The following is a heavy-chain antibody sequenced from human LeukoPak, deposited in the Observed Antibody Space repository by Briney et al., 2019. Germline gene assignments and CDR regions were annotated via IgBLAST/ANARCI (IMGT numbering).Heavy chain of an antibody. V-gene: IGHV1-69*04. J-gene: IGHJ5*02. CDR1: GGTFSSYA. CDR2: IIPILGIA. CDR3: ARDYYDSSGYAPRWFDP. Sequence: GASVKVSCKASGGTFSSYAISWVRQVPGQGLEWMGRIIPILGIANYAQKFQGRVTITADKSTSTAYMELSRLRSEDTAVYYCARDYYDSSGYAPRWFDPWGQGTLVTVSS. D-gene: IGHD3-22*01.